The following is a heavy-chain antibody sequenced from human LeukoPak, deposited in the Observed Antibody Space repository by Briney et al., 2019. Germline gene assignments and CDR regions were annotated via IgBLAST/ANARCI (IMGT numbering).Heavy chain of an antibody. Sequence: GASVKVSCKASGYTFTSYYMHWVRQAPGQGLEWMGIINPSGGSTSYAQKFQGRVTMTRDTSTSTVYMELSSLRSEDTAVYYCARARGGSYYYNYMDVWGKGTTVTVSS. V-gene: IGHV1-46*01. CDR1: GYTFTSYY. J-gene: IGHJ6*03. D-gene: IGHD3-16*01. CDR3: ARARGGSYYYNYMDV. CDR2: INPSGGST.